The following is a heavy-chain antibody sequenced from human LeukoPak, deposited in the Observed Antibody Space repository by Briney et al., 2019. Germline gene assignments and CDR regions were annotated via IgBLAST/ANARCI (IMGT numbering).Heavy chain of an antibody. J-gene: IGHJ3*02. Sequence: KTSETLSLTCTVSGDSLSDYFWSWIRQPPGKGLEWIGYNSGSTNYDASLKSRVTILLVRSKNQFSLKLSSVTAADTAVYYCARGRGYGGNYLRSFDIWGQGTMVTVSS. CDR3: ARGRGYGGNYLRSFDI. CDR1: GDSLSDYF. V-gene: IGHV4-59*08. CDR2: NSGST. D-gene: IGHD1-26*01.